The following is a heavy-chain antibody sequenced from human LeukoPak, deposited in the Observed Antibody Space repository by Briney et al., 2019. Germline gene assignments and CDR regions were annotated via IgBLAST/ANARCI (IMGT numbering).Heavy chain of an antibody. V-gene: IGHV3-48*03. D-gene: IGHD2-2*01. J-gene: IGHJ4*02. Sequence: GGSLRLSCAVSGXIFSSYEVNWVRQAPGKGLEWVSYINSGDSSIYYADSVKGRFTISRDNAKNSLYLQMNSLRAEDTAVYYCARDSGSTSGFDYWGQGALVTVSS. CDR1: GXIFSSYE. CDR3: ARDSGSTSGFDY. CDR2: INSGDSSI.